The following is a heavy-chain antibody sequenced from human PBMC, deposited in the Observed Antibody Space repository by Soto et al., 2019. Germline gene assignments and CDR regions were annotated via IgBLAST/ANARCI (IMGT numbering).Heavy chain of an antibody. V-gene: IGHV3-33*01. D-gene: IGHD2-15*01. CDR1: GFTFSSYG. CDR3: ARDNHYCSGGSCYSEDAFDI. Sequence: QVQLVESGGGVVQPGRSLRLSCAASGFTFSSYGMHWVRQAPGKGLEWVAVIWYDGSNKYYADSVKGRFTISRDNSKNTLYLQMNSLRAQDTAVYYCARDNHYCSGGSCYSEDAFDIWGRGTMVTVSS. CDR2: IWYDGSNK. J-gene: IGHJ3*02.